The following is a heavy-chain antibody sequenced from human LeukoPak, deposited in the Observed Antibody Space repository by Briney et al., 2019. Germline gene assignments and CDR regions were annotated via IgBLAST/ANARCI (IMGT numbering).Heavy chain of an antibody. V-gene: IGHV4-61*02. D-gene: IGHD2-15*01. J-gene: IGHJ5*02. CDR2: IYTSGST. CDR1: GGSLSSGNYY. CDR3: ARGVGGYCSGGSCYSAPNWFDP. Sequence: SETLSLTCTVSGGSLSSGNYYWSWIRQPAGKGLEWIGRIYTSGSTNYNPSLTSRVTISVDTSKNQFSLKLSSVTAADTAVYYCARGVGGYCSGGSCYSAPNWFDPWGQGTLVIVSS.